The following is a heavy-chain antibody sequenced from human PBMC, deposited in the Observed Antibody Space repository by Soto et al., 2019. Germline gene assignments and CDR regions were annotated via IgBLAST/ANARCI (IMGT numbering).Heavy chain of an antibody. D-gene: IGHD1-26*01. CDR3: ARVRGSYAVDY. Sequence: GGSLRLSCAASGFTFSDDYMSWMRQAPGKGLEWVSYISNSGGSTHYADSVKGRFTISRDNAKNSLHLQMNSLRTEDTALYYCARVRGSYAVDYWGQGTLVTVSS. CDR1: GFTFSDDY. V-gene: IGHV3-11*01. J-gene: IGHJ4*02. CDR2: ISNSGGST.